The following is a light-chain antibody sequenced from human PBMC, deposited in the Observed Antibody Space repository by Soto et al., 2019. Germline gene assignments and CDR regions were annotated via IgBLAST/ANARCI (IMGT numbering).Light chain of an antibody. J-gene: IGLJ1*01. CDR1: SSDVGGYNY. CDR2: EVS. CDR3: SSYTSSSTQV. Sequence: QSALTQPASVSGSPGQSITISCTGTSSDVGGYNYVSWYQQHPGKAPKLMIYEVSNRPSGVSNRFSGSKSGNTAPLTLSGLQAEDEADYYCSSYTSSSTQVFGTGTKVTVL. V-gene: IGLV2-14*01.